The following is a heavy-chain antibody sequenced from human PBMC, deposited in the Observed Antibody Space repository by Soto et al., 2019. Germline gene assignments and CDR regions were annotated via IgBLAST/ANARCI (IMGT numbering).Heavy chain of an antibody. CDR2: ISYDGINK. Sequence: QVQLVESGGGVVQPGRSLRLSCAASGFTFSTYTMHWVRQAPGKGLERVADISYDGINKYFADSVKGRFTISRDNSNNTLYLQMNRLRADDTAVDYCATAARGYTSGWYEYYFDYWGQGTLVTASA. J-gene: IGHJ4*02. CDR1: GFTFSTYT. D-gene: IGHD6-19*01. CDR3: ATAARGYTSGWYEYYFDY. V-gene: IGHV3-30-3*01.